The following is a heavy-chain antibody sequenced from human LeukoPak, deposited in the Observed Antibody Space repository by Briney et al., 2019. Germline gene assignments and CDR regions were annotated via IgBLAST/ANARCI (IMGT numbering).Heavy chain of an antibody. V-gene: IGHV3-49*04. Sequence: GGSLRLSCTASGFTFGDYAMSWVRQAPGKGLEWVGFIRSKAYGGTTEYAASVKGRFTISRDDSKSIAYLQMNSLKTEDTAVYYCTRVKAAAGNHWFDPWGQGTLVTVSS. D-gene: IGHD6-13*01. CDR1: GFTFGDYA. CDR3: TRVKAAAGNHWFDP. J-gene: IGHJ5*02. CDR2: IRSKAYGGTT.